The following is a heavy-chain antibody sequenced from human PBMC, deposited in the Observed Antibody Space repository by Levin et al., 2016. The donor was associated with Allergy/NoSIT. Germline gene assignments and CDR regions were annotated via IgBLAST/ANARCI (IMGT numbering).Heavy chain of an antibody. CDR3: VREESGVGDYYGLDV. Sequence: VRQAPGKGLEWVAVIWYDGSQKHYADSVKGRFTVSRDNSKNTLYLQMSSLRAEDTALYYCVREESGVGDYYGLDVWGPGTTVTVSS. J-gene: IGHJ6*02. V-gene: IGHV3-33*01. D-gene: IGHD3-10*01. CDR2: IWYDGSQK.